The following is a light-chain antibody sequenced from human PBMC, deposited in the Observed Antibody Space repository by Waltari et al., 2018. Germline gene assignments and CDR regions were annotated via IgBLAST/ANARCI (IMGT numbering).Light chain of an antibody. CDR1: SRDVGGHNY. Sequence: QSALTQPRSVSGSPGQSVTISCTGTSRDVGGHNYVSWYQQHPGKAPKLMIYDVTKRPSGVPDRFSGSKSGNTASLTISGLQAEDEADYYCCSYAGTYYVFGTGTKVTVL. CDR2: DVT. V-gene: IGLV2-11*01. J-gene: IGLJ1*01. CDR3: CSYAGTYYV.